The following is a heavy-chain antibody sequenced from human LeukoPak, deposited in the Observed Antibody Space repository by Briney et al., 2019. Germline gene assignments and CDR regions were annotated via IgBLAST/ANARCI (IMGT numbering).Heavy chain of an antibody. CDR3: VRGTRGSYVTYFDY. CDR1: GGSITSYY. CDR2: IYYSGST. V-gene: IGHV4-59*01. J-gene: IGHJ4*02. Sequence: PSETLSLTCTVSGGSITSYYWSWIRQPPGKGLEWIGYIYYSGSTNYSPSLESRVTISLDTSKNQFSLKLSSVTAADTAVYYCVRGTRGSYVTYFDYWGQGTLVTVSS. D-gene: IGHD3-16*01.